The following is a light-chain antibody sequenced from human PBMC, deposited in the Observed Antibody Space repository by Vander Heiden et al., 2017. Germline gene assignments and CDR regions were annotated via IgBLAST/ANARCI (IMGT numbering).Light chain of an antibody. CDR3: QQSYSTPLT. CDR2: AAS. Sequence: DVPMRQSPSSLSASVGDRVTITCRASQSISTYLNWYQQKPGKAPKLLIYAASSLQSGVPSRFSGSGSGTEFTLTISSLQPEDFATYYCQQSYSTPLTFGGGTKVEIK. CDR1: QSISTY. V-gene: IGKV1-39*01. J-gene: IGKJ4*01.